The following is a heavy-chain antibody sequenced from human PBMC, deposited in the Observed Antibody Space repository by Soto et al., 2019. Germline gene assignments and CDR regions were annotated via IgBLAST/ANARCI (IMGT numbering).Heavy chain of an antibody. J-gene: IGHJ4*01. CDR3: SSTCYDFWSGYLVY. CDR2: IKSKTDGGTT. Sequence: GGSLRLSCAASGFTFSNAWMNWVRQAPGKGLEWVGRIKSKTDGGTTDYAAPVKGRFTISRDDSKNTLYLQMNSLKTEDTAVYYCSSTCYDFWSGYLVYSGQGTLDIVSA. V-gene: IGHV3-15*07. CDR1: GFTFSNAW. D-gene: IGHD3-3*01.